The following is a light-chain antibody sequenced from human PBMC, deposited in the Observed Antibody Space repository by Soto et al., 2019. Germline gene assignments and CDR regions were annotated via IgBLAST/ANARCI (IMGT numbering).Light chain of an antibody. CDR2: AAS. Sequence: DIQMTQSPSSLSASVGDRVTITCRASQSVSSYLNWYQQKPGKAPKLLIYAASSLQSGVPSRFSGSGSGTDFTLIISSLQPEDFATYYCQQFYNTPYTFGQGTKLESK. CDR3: QQFYNTPYT. V-gene: IGKV1-39*01. J-gene: IGKJ2*01. CDR1: QSVSSY.